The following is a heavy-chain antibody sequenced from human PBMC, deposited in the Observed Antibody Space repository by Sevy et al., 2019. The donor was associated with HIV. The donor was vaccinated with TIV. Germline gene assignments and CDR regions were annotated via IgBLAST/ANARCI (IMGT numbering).Heavy chain of an antibody. CDR3: TKVGSFNGVESDALDI. CDR1: GFIFSSYA. V-gene: IGHV3-23*01. D-gene: IGHD2-8*01. Sequence: GGSLRLSCAASGFIFSSYAMSWVRQAPGKGLEWVSSISGSGGIIYYADSVKDRFTISRDNSKNTLYLQMNSLRAEDTAVYAYTKVGSFNGVESDALDIWGQGTMVTVSS. CDR2: ISGSGGII. J-gene: IGHJ3*02.